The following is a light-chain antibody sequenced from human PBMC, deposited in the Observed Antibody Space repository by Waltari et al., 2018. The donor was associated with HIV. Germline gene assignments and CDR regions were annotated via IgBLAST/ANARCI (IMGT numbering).Light chain of an antibody. J-gene: IGKJ4*01. Sequence: IVLTQSPATLSLSPGDRASLSCRASQSVGDSLAWYQQKPGQAPSLLIFDASKRAADIPARFSGSGSGTDFTLIISSLEDEDFAVYYCQQRSNWPLTFGGGTKVEIK. CDR3: QQRSNWPLT. CDR2: DAS. CDR1: QSVGDS. V-gene: IGKV3-11*01.